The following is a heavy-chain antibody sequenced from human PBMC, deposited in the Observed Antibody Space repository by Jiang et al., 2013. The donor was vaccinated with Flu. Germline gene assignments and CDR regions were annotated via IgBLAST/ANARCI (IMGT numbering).Heavy chain of an antibody. V-gene: IGHV1-3*01. CDR3: ARDLPVKGRSSDFWSGPVEDYYYYGMDV. Sequence: INAGNGNTKYSQKFQGRVTITRDTSASTAYMELSSLRSEDTAVYYCARDLPVKGRSSDFWSGPVEDYYYYGMDVWGQGTTVTVSS. J-gene: IGHJ6*02. D-gene: IGHD3-3*01. CDR2: INAGNGNT.